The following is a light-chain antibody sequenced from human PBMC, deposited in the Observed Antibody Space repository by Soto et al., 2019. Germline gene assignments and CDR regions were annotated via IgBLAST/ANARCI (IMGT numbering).Light chain of an antibody. CDR2: DAS. CDR3: QQRSNWPPSLT. J-gene: IGKJ4*01. V-gene: IGKV3-11*01. CDR1: QSVSSY. Sequence: EIVLTQSPATLSLSPGERATLSCRASQSVSSYLAWYQQKPGQAPRLLIYDASSRATGIPARFSGSGSGTDVTLTISSLGPEDFAVYYCQQRSNWPPSLTFGGGTKVEIK.